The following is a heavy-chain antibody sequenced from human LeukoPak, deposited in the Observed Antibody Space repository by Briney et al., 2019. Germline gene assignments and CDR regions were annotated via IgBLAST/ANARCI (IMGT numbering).Heavy chain of an antibody. CDR1: GDSISGSDYY. Sequence: KPSETLSLTCTVSGDSISGSDYYWGWIRQPPGKGLEWIGSFYYSGNTYYNPSLKSRVSISVDPSKNQLSLKLSSVSAADTAVYYCARHFFGDYVFAYWGQGTLVTVSS. D-gene: IGHD4-17*01. CDR3: ARHFFGDYVFAY. CDR2: FYYSGNT. V-gene: IGHV4-39*01. J-gene: IGHJ4*02.